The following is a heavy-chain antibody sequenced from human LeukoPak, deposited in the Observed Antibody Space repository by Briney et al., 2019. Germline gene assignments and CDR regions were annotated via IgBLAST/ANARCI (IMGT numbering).Heavy chain of an antibody. CDR1: GLTFSSYA. CDR3: AKQVGYFDY. CDR2: ISGSGGST. Sequence: GASLRLSCAASGLTFSSYAMSWVRQAPGKGREWVSAISGSGGSTYYADSVKGRFTISRDNSKNTLYLQMNSLRAEDTAVYYCAKQVGYFDYWGQGTLVTVSS. V-gene: IGHV3-23*01. J-gene: IGHJ4*02.